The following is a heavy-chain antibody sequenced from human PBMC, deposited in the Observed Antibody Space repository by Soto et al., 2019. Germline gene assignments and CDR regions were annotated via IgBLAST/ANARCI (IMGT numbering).Heavy chain of an antibody. CDR2: FSSTGST. CDR1: GASITYYY. CDR3: AAEIYSGGTCCHFDY. Sequence: SETLSLTCAVSGASITYYYWNWIRQPPGRGLEWIVSFSSTGSTVYNPSLRSRITITRDTSTSTAYMELSSLTSEDTAVYYCAAEIYSGGTCCHFDYWGQGTPVTVSS. V-gene: IGHV4-4*08. D-gene: IGHD2-15*01. J-gene: IGHJ4*02.